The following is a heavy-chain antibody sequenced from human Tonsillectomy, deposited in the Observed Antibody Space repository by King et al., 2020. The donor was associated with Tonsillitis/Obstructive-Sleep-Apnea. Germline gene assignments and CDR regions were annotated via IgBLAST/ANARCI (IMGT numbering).Heavy chain of an antibody. CDR2: ISSRSNYI. CDR3: ARDPQAGSFVDY. V-gene: IGHV3-21*01. D-gene: IGHD1-14*01. CDR1: GFTFSSYS. J-gene: IGHJ4*02. Sequence: DVQLVESGGGLVKPGGSLRLSCAASGFTFSSYSMNWVRQTPGKGLEWVSSISSRSNYIEYADSVKGRFTSSRDNAKRSLYLQMNSLRADDTAVYYCARDPQAGSFVDYWGRGTLVTVSS.